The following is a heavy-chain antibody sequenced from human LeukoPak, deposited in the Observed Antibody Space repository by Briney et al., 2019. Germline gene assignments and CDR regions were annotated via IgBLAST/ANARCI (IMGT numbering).Heavy chain of an antibody. CDR1: GFTFSSYW. Sequence: GGSLRLSCAASGFTFSSYWMHWVRQAPGRGLVWVSRINSDGSTTSGADSVKGRFTISRDNAKNTLYLQMNSLRAEDTAVYYCTRGYSGSYRIDYWGQGTLVTVSS. V-gene: IGHV3-74*01. J-gene: IGHJ4*02. D-gene: IGHD1-26*01. CDR3: TRGYSGSYRIDY. CDR2: INSDGSTT.